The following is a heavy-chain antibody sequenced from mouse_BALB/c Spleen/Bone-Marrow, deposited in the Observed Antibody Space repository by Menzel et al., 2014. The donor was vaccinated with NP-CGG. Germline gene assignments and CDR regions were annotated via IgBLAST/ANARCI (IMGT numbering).Heavy chain of an antibody. J-gene: IGHJ2*01. V-gene: IGHV1-62-2*01. CDR1: GYTFTDYI. Sequence: VQLVESGAELVKPGASVKLSCKASGYTFTDYIIHWVKQRSGQGLEWIGWFYPGNGNIKFSEKFNDKATSTADKSSSTVYMELSRLTSEDSAVYFCARHFYGTSYFDYWGQGTTLTVSS. CDR2: FYPGNGNI. D-gene: IGHD1-1*01. CDR3: ARHFYGTSYFDY.